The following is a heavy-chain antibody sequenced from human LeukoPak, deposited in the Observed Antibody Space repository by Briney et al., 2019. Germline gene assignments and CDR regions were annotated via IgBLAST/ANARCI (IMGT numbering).Heavy chain of an antibody. Sequence: SETLSLTCTVSGGSISSYYWCWIRQPPGPGLEWIGYIYYSGSTNYNPSLKSRVTISVDTSKNQFSLKLSSVTAADTAVYYCARGRDGYNYYYFDYWGQGTLVTVSS. CDR3: ARGRDGYNYYYFDY. V-gene: IGHV4-59*01. CDR2: IYYSGST. J-gene: IGHJ4*02. D-gene: IGHD5-24*01. CDR1: GGSISSYY.